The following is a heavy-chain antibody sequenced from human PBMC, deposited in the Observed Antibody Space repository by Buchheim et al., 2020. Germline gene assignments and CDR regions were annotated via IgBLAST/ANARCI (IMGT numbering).Heavy chain of an antibody. V-gene: IGHV4-30-4*08. CDR2: IYHSGST. CDR3: ARLSCAGGTCSFDY. D-gene: IGHD2-15*01. Sequence: QQQLHESGPGLVKPSETLSLTCTVSGGSISNSDSYYWGWIRQPPGKGLECFGYIYHSGSTYYNPSLKSRATISVDTSKNQFSLKVNSVIAADTAVYYCARLSCAGGTCSFDYWGQGTL. J-gene: IGHJ4*02. CDR1: GGSISNSDSYY.